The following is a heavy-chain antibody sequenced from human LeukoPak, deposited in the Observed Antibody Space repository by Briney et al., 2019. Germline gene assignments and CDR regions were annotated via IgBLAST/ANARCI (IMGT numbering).Heavy chain of an antibody. CDR3: AREEFLEWLLSGSRAFDV. Sequence: SETLSLTCTVSGASISNYYWSWIRQPPGKGLEWIGYVFNNGTTNYNPPLKSRVSISVDTSKNHFSLKLSSVTAADTAVYYCAREEFLEWLLSGSRAFDVWSQGTMVTVSS. CDR2: VFNNGTT. CDR1: GASISNYY. V-gene: IGHV4-59*01. J-gene: IGHJ3*01. D-gene: IGHD3-3*01.